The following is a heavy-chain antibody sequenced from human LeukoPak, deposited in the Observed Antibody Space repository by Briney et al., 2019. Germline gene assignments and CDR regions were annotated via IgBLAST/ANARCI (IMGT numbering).Heavy chain of an antibody. V-gene: IGHV4-34*01. D-gene: IGHD2-15*01. Sequence: KSSETLSLTCAVYGGSFSGYYWSWIRQPPGKGLEWIGEINHSGSTNYNPSLKSRVTISVDTSKNQFSLKLSSVTAADTAVYYCARGRREIVVVVAASMNGYYYYYGMDVWAKGPRSPSL. CDR3: ARGRREIVVVVAASMNGYYYYYGMDV. CDR1: GGSFSGYY. CDR2: INHSGST. J-gene: IGHJ6*02.